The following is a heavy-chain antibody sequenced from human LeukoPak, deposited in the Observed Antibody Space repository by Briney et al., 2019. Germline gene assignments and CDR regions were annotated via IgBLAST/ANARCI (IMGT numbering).Heavy chain of an antibody. CDR1: GFTFSNYG. V-gene: IGHV3-33*01. Sequence: PGRSLRLSCAASGFTFSNYGMHWVRQAPGKGLEWVAVIWYDGSNEYYADSLRGRFTISRDNSRNTLYLQMNSLRPDDTAVYYCARGRMGNWSPFDYWGQGTLVTVSS. CDR2: IWYDGSNE. J-gene: IGHJ4*02. D-gene: IGHD1-20*01. CDR3: ARGRMGNWSPFDY.